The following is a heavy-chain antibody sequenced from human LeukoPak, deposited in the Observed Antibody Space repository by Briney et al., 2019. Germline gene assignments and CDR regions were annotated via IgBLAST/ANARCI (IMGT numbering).Heavy chain of an antibody. V-gene: IGHV1-24*01. CDR2: FDPKDGET. CDR3: ARVPTNYYDSSGYPTDFDY. J-gene: IGHJ4*02. Sequence: ASVKVSCKLSGYTLTELSMHWVRQAPGKGLEWMGGFDPKDGETIYAQKFQGRITMTEDTTTDTAYMELRSLRSDDTAVYYCARVPTNYYDSSGYPTDFDYWGQGTLVTVSS. D-gene: IGHD3-22*01. CDR1: GYTLTELS.